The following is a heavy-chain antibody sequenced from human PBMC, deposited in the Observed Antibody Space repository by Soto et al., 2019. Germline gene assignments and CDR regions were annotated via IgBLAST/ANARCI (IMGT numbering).Heavy chain of an antibody. CDR3: TRDADYDFWSGYYYYGMDV. CDR2: IRRKAYCGTT. D-gene: IGHD3-3*01. J-gene: IGHJ6*02. Sequence: GGSLRLYCTASGFTFGDYAMSWFRQAPGKGLEWVGFIRRKAYCGTTEYAASVKGRFTISRDGSKSIAYLQMNSLKTEDTAVYYCTRDADYDFWSGYYYYGMDVWGQGTTVTVSS. CDR1: GFTFGDYA. V-gene: IGHV3-49*01.